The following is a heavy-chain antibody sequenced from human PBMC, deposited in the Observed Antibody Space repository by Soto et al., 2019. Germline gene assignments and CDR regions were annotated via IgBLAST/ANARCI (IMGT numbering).Heavy chain of an antibody. CDR1: GFTFSSYG. V-gene: IGHV3-33*01. CDR3: ARDRSPLNPPHFDY. CDR2: IWYDGSNK. J-gene: IGHJ4*02. Sequence: GGSLRLSCAASGFTFSSYGMHWVRQAPGKGLEWVAVIWYDGSNKYYADSVKGRFTISRDNSKNTLYLQMNSLRAEDTAVYYCARDRSPLNPPHFDYWGQGTLVTVSS.